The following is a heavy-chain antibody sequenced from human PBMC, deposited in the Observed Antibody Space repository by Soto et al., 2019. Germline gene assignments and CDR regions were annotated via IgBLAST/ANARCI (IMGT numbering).Heavy chain of an antibody. D-gene: IGHD3-16*02. V-gene: IGHV3-30*18. CDR1: GFTFSLYG. J-gene: IGHJ4*02. CDR2: VSYDGSHQ. CDR3: AKVSSRDYVWGSDRYIDY. Sequence: QVQVVESGGGVVQPGRSLRLSCAASGFTFSLYGIHWVRQAPGKGLEWVAVVSYDGSHQYYADSVKGRFTVSRDNSKKTLYLQMNSLRAEDSAVYYCAKVSSRDYVWGSDRYIDYWGQGTLVTVSS.